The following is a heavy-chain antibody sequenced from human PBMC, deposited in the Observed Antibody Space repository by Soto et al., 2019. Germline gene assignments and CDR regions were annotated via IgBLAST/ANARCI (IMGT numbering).Heavy chain of an antibody. CDR2: ISYDGSNK. Sequence: QVQLVESGGGVVQPGRSLRLSCAASGFTFSSYGMHWVRQATGKGLEWVAVISYDGSNKYYADSVKGRFTISRDNSKNTLYLQMNSLRAEDTAVYYCAKDGMVVVITTYFDYWGQGTLVTVSS. J-gene: IGHJ4*02. CDR1: GFTFSSYG. V-gene: IGHV3-30*18. D-gene: IGHD3-22*01. CDR3: AKDGMVVVITTYFDY.